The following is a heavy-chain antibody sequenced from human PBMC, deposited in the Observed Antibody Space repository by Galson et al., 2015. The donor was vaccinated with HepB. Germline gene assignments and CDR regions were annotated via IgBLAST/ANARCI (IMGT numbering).Heavy chain of an antibody. CDR1: GYTLTELS. J-gene: IGHJ4*02. CDR3: ATVARDSSGWYSFDY. V-gene: IGHV1-24*01. Sequence: SVKVSCKVSGYTLTELSMHWVRQAPGKGLEWMGGFDPEDGETIYAQKFQGRVTMTEDTSTDTAYMELSSLRSEDTAVYYCATVARDSSGWYSFDYWGQGTLVTVSS. CDR2: FDPEDGET. D-gene: IGHD6-19*01.